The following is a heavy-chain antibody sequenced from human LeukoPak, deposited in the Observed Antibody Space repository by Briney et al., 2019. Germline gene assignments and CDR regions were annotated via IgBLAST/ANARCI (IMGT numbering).Heavy chain of an antibody. Sequence: SETLSLTCAVYGGSFSGYYWSWIRQPPGKGLEWIGEINHSGSTYYNPSLKSRVTISVDTSKNQFSLKLSSVTAADTAVYYCATDYYDSSGYYYGNYWGQGTLVTVSS. J-gene: IGHJ4*02. CDR2: INHSGST. CDR1: GGSFSGYY. V-gene: IGHV4-34*01. CDR3: ATDYYDSSGYYYGNY. D-gene: IGHD3-22*01.